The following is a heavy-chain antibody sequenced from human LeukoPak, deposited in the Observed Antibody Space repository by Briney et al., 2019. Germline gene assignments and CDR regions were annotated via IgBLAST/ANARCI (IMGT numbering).Heavy chain of an antibody. V-gene: IGHV3-23*01. CDR3: ASSRGAWGSTSCYEY. CDR2: ISGSGGST. D-gene: IGHD2-2*01. Sequence: GGSLRLSCAASGFTFSSYAMSWVRQAPGKGLEWVSAISGSGGSTYYADSVKGRFTISRDNSKNTLYLQMNSLRAEDTAVYYCASSRGAWGSTSCYEYWGQGTLVTVSS. CDR1: GFTFSSYA. J-gene: IGHJ4*02.